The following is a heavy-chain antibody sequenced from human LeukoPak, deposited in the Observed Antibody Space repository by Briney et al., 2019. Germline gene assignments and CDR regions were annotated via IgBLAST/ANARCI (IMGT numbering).Heavy chain of an antibody. J-gene: IGHJ3*02. CDR1: GFXVSSNY. V-gene: IGHV3-53*01. CDR3: ARGGDSSGSIRSAFDI. Sequence: GGSLRLSCAASGFXVSSNYISWVRQAPGKGLEWVSFISSSGSTYYADSVKGRFTISRDNSKNTLYLQMNSLRAEDTAVYYCARGGDSSGSIRSAFDIWGQGTMVTVSS. CDR2: ISSSGST. D-gene: IGHD3-22*01.